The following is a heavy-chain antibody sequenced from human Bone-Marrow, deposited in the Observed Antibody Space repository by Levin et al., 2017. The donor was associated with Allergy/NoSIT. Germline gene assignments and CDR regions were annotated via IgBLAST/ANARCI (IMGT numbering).Heavy chain of an antibody. D-gene: IGHD6-25*01. V-gene: IGHV3-48*04. J-gene: IGHJ4*02. CDR3: ARDLVYSSGGVGY. CDR2: ISSSSSTI. CDR1: GFTFSSYS. Sequence: GESLKISCAASGFTFSSYSMNWVRQAPGKGLEWVSYISSSSSTIYYADSVKGRFTISRDNAKNSLYLQMNSLRAEDTAVYYCARDLVYSSGGVGYWGQGTLVTVSS.